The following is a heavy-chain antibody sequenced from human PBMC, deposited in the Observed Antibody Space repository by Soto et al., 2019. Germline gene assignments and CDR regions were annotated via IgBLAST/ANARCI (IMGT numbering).Heavy chain of an antibody. J-gene: IGHJ6*02. V-gene: IGHV4-59*08. CDR2: VHYSGST. Sequence: QVQLQESGPGLVKPSETLSLTCTVSGGSISNFYWTWIRQPPGKGLEWIGNVHYSGSTNYNPSVKSRVTTSVDTAKNPLSLNLSSVTAADTAVYYGARHKDAGSDRGGMDVWGQGTTVTVSS. D-gene: IGHD6-25*01. CDR3: ARHKDAGSDRGGMDV. CDR1: GGSISNFY.